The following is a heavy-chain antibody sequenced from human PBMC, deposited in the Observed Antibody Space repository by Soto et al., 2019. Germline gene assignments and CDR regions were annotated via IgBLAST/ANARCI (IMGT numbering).Heavy chain of an antibody. CDR1: GYSFVSHG. D-gene: IGHD6-19*01. CDR2: IGPYKGGT. J-gene: IGHJ6*02. CDR3: ARTIAVAGDYYYYGMDV. V-gene: IGHV1-18*04. Sequence: GASVKVSCKASGYSFVSHGISWVRQAPGQGLEWMAWIGPYKGGTIYAQKFQGRVTVTADTSTSLAYMELRNLGPDDTAVYYCARTIAVAGDYYYYGMDVWGQGTTVTVSS.